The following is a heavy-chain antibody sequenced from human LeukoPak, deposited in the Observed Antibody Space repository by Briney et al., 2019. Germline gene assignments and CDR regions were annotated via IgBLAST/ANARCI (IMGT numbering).Heavy chain of an antibody. Sequence: GGSLRLSCAASGFTVSSNYMSWVRQAPGKGLEWVSVIYSGGTIYYADSVKGRFTISRDNAKNSLYLQMNSLRAEDTAVYYCAREVRSGDAFDIWGQGTMVTVSS. CDR2: IYSGGTI. CDR1: GFTVSSNY. V-gene: IGHV3-53*01. D-gene: IGHD2-15*01. J-gene: IGHJ3*02. CDR3: AREVRSGDAFDI.